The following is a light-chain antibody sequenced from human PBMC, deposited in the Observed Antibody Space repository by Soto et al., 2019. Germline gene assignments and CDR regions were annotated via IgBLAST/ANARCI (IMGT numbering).Light chain of an antibody. CDR1: QSVSSSY. V-gene: IGKV3-20*01. CDR3: QQYGSSVGT. CDR2: GAS. Sequence: EIVLTQSPGTLSLSPGERATLSCRASQSVSSSYLAWDQQKPGQAPRLLIYGASSRATGIPDRFSGSGSGTDFTLTISRLETEDFAVYYCQQYGSSVGTFGQGTKLEIK. J-gene: IGKJ2*01.